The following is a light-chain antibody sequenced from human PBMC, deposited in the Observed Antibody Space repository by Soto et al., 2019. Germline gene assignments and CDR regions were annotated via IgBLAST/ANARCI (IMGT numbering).Light chain of an antibody. J-gene: IGKJ4*01. CDR3: QQYNSYPLT. CDR2: KAS. CDR1: QSISSW. V-gene: IGKV1-5*03. Sequence: DIQMTQSPSTLSASVGDRVTITCRASQSISSWLAWYQQKPGKAPKLLIYKASSLGGGVPSRFSGSGSGTEFTLTISTLQPDDFATYYCQQYNSYPLTFGGGTKVDIK.